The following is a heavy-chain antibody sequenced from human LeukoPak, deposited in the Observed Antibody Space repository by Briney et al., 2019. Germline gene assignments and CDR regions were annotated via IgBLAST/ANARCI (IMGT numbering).Heavy chain of an antibody. CDR3: ARDRWGRDGYNSNAFDI. Sequence: GGSLRLSCAASGFTFSSYEMNLVRQAPGKGLEWVSYISSSGSTIYYADSVKGRFTISRDNAKNSLYLQMNSLRAEDTAVYYCARDRWGRDGYNSNAFDIWGQGTMVTVSS. CDR1: GFTFSSYE. V-gene: IGHV3-48*03. J-gene: IGHJ3*02. CDR2: ISSSGSTI. D-gene: IGHD5-24*01.